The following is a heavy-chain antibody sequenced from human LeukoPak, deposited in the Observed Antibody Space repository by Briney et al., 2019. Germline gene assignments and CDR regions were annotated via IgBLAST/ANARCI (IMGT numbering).Heavy chain of an antibody. J-gene: IGHJ4*01. V-gene: IGHV4-39*02. Sequence: SETLSLTCTVSGDSISSGSYFWGSIRQPPGKGLEWIASISPGGSTYYNPSLKSRVTISVDTSKNHFSLMLKSMSAADTAVYYCRGRGREASIYYFDYWGHETLVTASS. CDR2: ISPGGST. CDR3: RGRGREASIYYFDY. D-gene: IGHD3-10*01. CDR1: GDSISSGSYF.